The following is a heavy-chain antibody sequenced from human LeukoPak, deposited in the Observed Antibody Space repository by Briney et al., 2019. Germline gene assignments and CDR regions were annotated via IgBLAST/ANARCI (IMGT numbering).Heavy chain of an antibody. V-gene: IGHV4-38-2*02. CDR1: GDSISSGYY. CDR3: ARYYDGSGSPRFDP. D-gene: IGHD3-22*01. CDR2: IHHSGSS. Sequence: SETLSLTCTVSGDSISSGYYWGWIRQPPGRGLEWIGSIHHSGSSYYNPSLKSRVTISADTSKNQFSLKLSSVTAADTAVHYCARYYDGSGSPRFDPWGQGTLVTVSS. J-gene: IGHJ5*02.